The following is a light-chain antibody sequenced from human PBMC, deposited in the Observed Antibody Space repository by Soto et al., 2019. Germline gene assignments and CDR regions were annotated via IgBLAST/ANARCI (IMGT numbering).Light chain of an antibody. Sequence: DIQMTQSPSSLSASVGDRVTITCRASQSISSYLNWYQQKPGKAPKLLIYAASSLQSGVPSRLSGSGSGTDFTLTISSLQPEDFATYYCQQRYSTPPTFGQGTKVEIK. CDR1: QSISSY. CDR2: AAS. CDR3: QQRYSTPPT. J-gene: IGKJ1*01. V-gene: IGKV1-39*01.